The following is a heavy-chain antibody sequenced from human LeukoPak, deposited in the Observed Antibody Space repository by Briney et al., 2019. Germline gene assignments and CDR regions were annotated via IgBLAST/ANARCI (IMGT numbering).Heavy chain of an antibody. V-gene: IGHV3-23*01. Sequence: GGSLRLSCAASGFTFSSYAMSCVRQAPGKGLEWMSAISGSGGSTYYADSVKGRFNISRDNSKNTLYLQMNSLRAEDTAVYYCANPELVTMVRGVIIGNYWGQGTLVTVSS. CDR2: ISGSGGST. CDR3: ANPELVTMVRGVIIGNY. J-gene: IGHJ4*02. D-gene: IGHD3-10*01. CDR1: GFTFSSYA.